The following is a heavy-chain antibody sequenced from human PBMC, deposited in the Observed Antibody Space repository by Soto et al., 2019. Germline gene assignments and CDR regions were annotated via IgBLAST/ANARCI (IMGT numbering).Heavy chain of an antibody. V-gene: IGHV3-15*07. CDR3: EGAVAGTDWFDP. CDR1: SVSNAW. Sequence: SVSNAWMNWVRPAPGKGLEWVGRIKSKTDGGTTDYAAPVKGRFTISRDDSKNTLYLQMNSLKTEDTAVYYCEGAVAGTDWFDPWGQGTLVTVSS. CDR2: IKSKTDGGTT. J-gene: IGHJ5*02. D-gene: IGHD6-19*01.